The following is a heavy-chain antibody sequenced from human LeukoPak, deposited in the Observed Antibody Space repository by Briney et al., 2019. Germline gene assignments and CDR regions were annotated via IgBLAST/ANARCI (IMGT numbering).Heavy chain of an antibody. V-gene: IGHV1-24*01. Sequence: ASVKVSCKVSGYTLTELSMHWVRQAPGKGLEWMGGFDPEDGETTYAQKFQGRVTITRDTSASTAYMELSSLRSEDMAVYYCARARGYFDWILDYWGQGTLVTVSS. CDR2: FDPEDGET. D-gene: IGHD3-9*01. CDR1: GYTLTELS. CDR3: ARARGYFDWILDY. J-gene: IGHJ4*02.